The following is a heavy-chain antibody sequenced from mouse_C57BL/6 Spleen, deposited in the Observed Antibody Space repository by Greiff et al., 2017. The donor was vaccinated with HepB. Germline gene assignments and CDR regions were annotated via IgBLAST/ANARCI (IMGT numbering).Heavy chain of an antibody. CDR1: GYTFTSYW. D-gene: IGHD6-1*01. V-gene: IGHV1-50*01. Sequence: VQLQQPGAELVTPGASVKLSCKASGYTFTSYWMQWVTQRPGQGLEWIGEIDPSDSYTNYNPKFKGKATLTVDTSSSTAYMQLSSLTSEDSAVYYCARRDSPYYYAMDYWGQGTSVTVSS. J-gene: IGHJ4*01. CDR3: ARRDSPYYYAMDY. CDR2: IDPSDSYT.